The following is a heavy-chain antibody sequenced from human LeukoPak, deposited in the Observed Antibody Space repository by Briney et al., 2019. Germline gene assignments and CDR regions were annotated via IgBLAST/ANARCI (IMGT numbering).Heavy chain of an antibody. Sequence: PSETLSLTCTVSGGSISSSSYYWGWIRQPPGKGLEWIGSIYYSGSTYYNPSLKSRVTISVDTSKNQFSLKLRSVTAADTAVYYCARPYYYASGQYYFDYWGQGTLVTVSS. D-gene: IGHD3-10*01. V-gene: IGHV4-39*01. CDR1: GGSISSSSYY. CDR2: IYYSGST. CDR3: ARPYYYASGQYYFDY. J-gene: IGHJ4*02.